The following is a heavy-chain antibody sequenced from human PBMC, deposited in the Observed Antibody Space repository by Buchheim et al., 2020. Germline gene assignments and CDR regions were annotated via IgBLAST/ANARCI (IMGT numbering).Heavy chain of an antibody. V-gene: IGHV4-39*07. D-gene: IGHD6-13*01. J-gene: IGHJ1*01. CDR1: GGSISSSSYY. Sequence: QLQLQESGPGLVKPSETLSLTCTVSGGSISSSSYYWGWIRQPPGKGLEWIGSIYYSGSTYYNPSLKSRVTISVDTSKNQFSLKLSSVTAADTAVHYCARGTAAAGSSPYFQHWGQGTL. CDR2: IYYSGST. CDR3: ARGTAAAGSSPYFQH.